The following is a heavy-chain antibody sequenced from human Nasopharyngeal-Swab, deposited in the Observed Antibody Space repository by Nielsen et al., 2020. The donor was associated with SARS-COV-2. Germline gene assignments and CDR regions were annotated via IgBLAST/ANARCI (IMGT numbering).Heavy chain of an antibody. D-gene: IGHD3-16*01. CDR1: GGSVSSGSYY. Sequence: SETLSLTCTVSGGSVSSGSYYWGWVRQPPGRGLEWVGNIYYSGSTYYNPSLKSRVTISVDTSKNQFSLKLGSLTAADTAPYYCARLAHWGYYFDYWGQGTLVTVSS. V-gene: IGHV4-39*01. J-gene: IGHJ4*02. CDR3: ARLAHWGYYFDY. CDR2: IYYSGST.